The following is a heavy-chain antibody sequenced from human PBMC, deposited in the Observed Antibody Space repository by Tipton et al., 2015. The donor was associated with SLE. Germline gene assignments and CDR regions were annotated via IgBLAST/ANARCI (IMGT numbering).Heavy chain of an antibody. J-gene: IGHJ2*01. CDR3: ARGDADYWFFDR. CDR1: GFTFSDYE. CDR2: IGPGGNTI. Sequence: SLRLSCAASGFTFSDYEVNWVRQSPGKGLEWISYIGPGGNTIYYADSVRGRFTISRDDAKNSLFLQISSLRVEDTAVYYCARGDADYWFFDRWGRGTLVTVSS. D-gene: IGHD6-25*01. V-gene: IGHV3-48*03.